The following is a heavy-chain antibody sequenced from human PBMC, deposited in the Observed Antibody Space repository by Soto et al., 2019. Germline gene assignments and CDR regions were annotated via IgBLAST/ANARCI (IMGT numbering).Heavy chain of an antibody. CDR1: GFTFSSYA. CDR3: AKGDGGSCYLGCYYGMDV. J-gene: IGHJ6*02. Sequence: EVQLLESGGGLVQPGGSLRLSCAASGFTFSSYAMSWVRQAPGKGLEWVSAISGSGGSTYYADSVKGRFTISRDNSKNTLYLQMNSLRAEDTAVYYCAKGDGGSCYLGCYYGMDVWGQGSTVTVSS. D-gene: IGHD2-15*01. V-gene: IGHV3-23*01. CDR2: ISGSGGST.